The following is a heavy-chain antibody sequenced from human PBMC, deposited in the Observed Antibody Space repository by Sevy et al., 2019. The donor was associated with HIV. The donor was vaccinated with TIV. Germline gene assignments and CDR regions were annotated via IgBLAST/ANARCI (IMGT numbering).Heavy chain of an antibody. V-gene: IGHV3-7*01. D-gene: IGHD5-12*01. J-gene: IGHJ3*02. CDR1: GFTFSSYW. Sequence: GGSLRLSCAASGFTFSSYWMSWVRQVPGKGLVWVASIKQDGSGTYSVESVKGRFTISRDNAKNSLFLQMNSLRAEDTAVYYCAIELYSGYDPLHDAFDIWGQGTMVTVSS. CDR2: IKQDGSGT. CDR3: AIELYSGYDPLHDAFDI.